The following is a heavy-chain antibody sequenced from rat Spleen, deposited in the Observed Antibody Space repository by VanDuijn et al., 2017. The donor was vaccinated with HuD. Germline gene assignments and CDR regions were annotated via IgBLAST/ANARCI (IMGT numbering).Heavy chain of an antibody. Sequence: EVQLVESDGGLVQPGRSLKLSCAASGFTFSDYYMAWVRQAPTKGLEWVATISSEGRSSYYRDPVKGRFNISRDSAKSTLDLQMNRLRSEDTAAYHGERTNYDYFDFLGQGVMITVSS. CDR2: ISSEGRSS. CDR3: ERTNYDYFDF. J-gene: IGHJ2*01. D-gene: IGHD1-11*01. CDR1: GFTFSDYY. V-gene: IGHV5-29*01.